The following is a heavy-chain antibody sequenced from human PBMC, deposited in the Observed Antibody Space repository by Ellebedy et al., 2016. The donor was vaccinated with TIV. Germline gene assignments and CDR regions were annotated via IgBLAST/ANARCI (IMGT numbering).Heavy chain of an antibody. V-gene: IGHV3-30*03. CDR2: VSHDGSNK. CDR3: ARDPIAVAITDV. Sequence: GESLKISCAASGITFSYYDMHWVRQAPGKGLEWVAPVSHDGSNKYYGDSVKGRFSISRDNSNNTLSLQMNSLGTEDTAVYYCARDPIAVAITDVWGQGSTVTVSS. CDR1: GITFSYYD. D-gene: IGHD6-19*01. J-gene: IGHJ6*02.